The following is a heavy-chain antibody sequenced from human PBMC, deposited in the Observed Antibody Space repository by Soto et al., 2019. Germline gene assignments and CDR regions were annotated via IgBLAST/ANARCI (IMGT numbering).Heavy chain of an antibody. Sequence: QVQLQESGPGLVKPSGTLSLTCAVSGGSISNGDWWSWVRQPPGKGLEWIAEVHHSGRANYNPSRKSRVTISVDKSKNQCSRRLTSVTAADTAVYFWARDRDYRREDGWGQGTLVTVSS. V-gene: IGHV4-4*02. CDR3: ARDRDYRREDG. CDR1: GGSISNGDW. D-gene: IGHD4-17*01. CDR2: VHHSGRA. J-gene: IGHJ4*02.